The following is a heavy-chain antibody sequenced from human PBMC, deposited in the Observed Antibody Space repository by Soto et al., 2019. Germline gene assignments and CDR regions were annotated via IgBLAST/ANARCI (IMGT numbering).Heavy chain of an antibody. J-gene: IGHJ2*01. D-gene: IGHD6-19*01. V-gene: IGHV4-39*01. Sequence: QLQLQESGPGLVKPSETLSLTCTVSGGSISSNFYWGWIRQPPGKGLEWIGSIYYSGSTYYNPSLQSRVTMSVDTSKNQFSLKLSSVTAADTALYFCARRSDSGWFAWYFDPWGRGTLVTVSS. CDR2: IYYSGST. CDR3: ARRSDSGWFAWYFDP. CDR1: GGSISSNFY.